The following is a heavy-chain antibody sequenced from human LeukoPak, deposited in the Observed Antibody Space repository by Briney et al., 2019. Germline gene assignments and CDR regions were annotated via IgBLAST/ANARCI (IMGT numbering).Heavy chain of an antibody. CDR2: VYHVGTT. D-gene: IGHD3-3*01. J-gene: IGHJ3*02. V-gene: IGHV4-38-2*02. CDR1: GYSISSGYF. CDR3: ARAFRGIFGVFEAFDI. Sequence: SETLSLTCTVSGYSISSGYFWGWIRQPPGKGLEWIGVYHVGTTDYNPSLKSRVTISVDRSKNQMSLKLSSVTAADTAVYYCARAFRGIFGVFEAFDIWGQGTMVTVSS.